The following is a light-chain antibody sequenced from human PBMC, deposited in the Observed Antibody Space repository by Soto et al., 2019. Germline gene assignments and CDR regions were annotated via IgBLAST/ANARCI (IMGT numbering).Light chain of an antibody. V-gene: IGKV3-15*01. CDR1: QSVSSN. Sequence: EIVMTQSPATLSVSPGERATLSCRASQSVSSNLAWYQQKPGQAPRLLIYGASTRATGIPARFSGSGSGTEFTLTISSLQSEYFEVYYCQQYNNWPPWTFGQGTKVEIK. J-gene: IGKJ1*01. CDR2: GAS. CDR3: QQYNNWPPWT.